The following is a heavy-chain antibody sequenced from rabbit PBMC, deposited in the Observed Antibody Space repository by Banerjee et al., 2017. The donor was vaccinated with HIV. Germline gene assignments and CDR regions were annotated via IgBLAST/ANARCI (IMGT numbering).Heavy chain of an antibody. J-gene: IGHJ6*01. CDR1: GFTISSSYF. CDR3: TRGSYAGMDL. D-gene: IGHD4-2*01. Sequence: QEQLVESGGGLVTLGGSLALTCKASGFTISSSYFMCWVRQAPGKGLEWIACIYAGSGTTYYASWAKGRFTISKTSSTTVTLQMTSLTAADTATYFCTRGSYAGMDLWGPGTLVT. CDR2: IYAGSGTT. V-gene: IGHV1S45*01.